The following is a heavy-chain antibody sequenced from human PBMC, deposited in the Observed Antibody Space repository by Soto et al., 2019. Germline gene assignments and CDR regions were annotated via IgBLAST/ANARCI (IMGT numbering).Heavy chain of an antibody. J-gene: IGHJ4*02. D-gene: IGHD6-6*01. V-gene: IGHV3-11*01. CDR2: ISSSGTTI. CDR3: ARGSQDSSSCHY. CDR1: GFTFSDYY. Sequence: GGSLRLSCAASGFTFSDYYMSWIRQAPGKGLEWVSSISSSGTTIYYADSVKGRFTISRDNAKNSLYLQMNSLRAEDTAVYYCARGSQDSSSCHYWGPGTLVTVSS.